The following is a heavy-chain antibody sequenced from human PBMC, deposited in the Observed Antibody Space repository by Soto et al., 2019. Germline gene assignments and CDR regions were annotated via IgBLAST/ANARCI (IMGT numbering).Heavy chain of an antibody. Sequence: QVQLVQSGAEVKKPGSSVKVSCKASGGTFSSYAISWVRQAPGQGLEWMGGSIPISGTANYAQKLQGRVTITTNESTRTAYMELRSLKSEDTDVSYCPRPQGSSNSMEIYYYYYYGRDVWGQGTTVTVSS. CDR2: SIPISGTA. CDR3: PRPQGSSNSMEIYYYYYYGRDV. J-gene: IGHJ6*02. CDR1: GGTFSSYA. V-gene: IGHV1-69*01. D-gene: IGHD2-2*01.